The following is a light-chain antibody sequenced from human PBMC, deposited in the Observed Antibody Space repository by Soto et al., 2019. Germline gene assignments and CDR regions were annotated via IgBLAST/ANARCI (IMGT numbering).Light chain of an antibody. CDR3: LPSYSTLT. V-gene: IGKV1-5*01. Sequence: IHMTKSPYTLSASCRDIVTITCRASQSISGWLAWYQQKPGKAPKLLIYDASSLESGVPSRFSGSGSGTDFTLTISSLQPEDFATYNWLPSYSTLTSAGGSMVDIK. CDR2: DAS. CDR1: QSISGW. J-gene: IGKJ4*01.